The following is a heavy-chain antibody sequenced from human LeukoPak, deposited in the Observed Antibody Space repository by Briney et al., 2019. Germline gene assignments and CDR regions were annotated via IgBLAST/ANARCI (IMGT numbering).Heavy chain of an antibody. D-gene: IGHD3-10*01. Sequence: GASLKISCKGSGYRSTNYWIGWVSQMPGKGLEWMGIIYPGDSDTRYNPSFQGQVTISADKSITTAYLQWSSLKASDTAMYYCAMNFASGSYGPFDYWGQGTLVTVPS. V-gene: IGHV5-51*01. CDR1: GYRSTNYW. CDR3: AMNFASGSYGPFDY. CDR2: IYPGDSDT. J-gene: IGHJ4*02.